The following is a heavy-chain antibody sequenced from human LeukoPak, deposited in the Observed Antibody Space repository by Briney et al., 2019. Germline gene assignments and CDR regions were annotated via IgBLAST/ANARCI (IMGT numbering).Heavy chain of an antibody. D-gene: IGHD3-10*01. Sequence: GGSLRLSCAASGFTFSSYAMSWVRQAPGKGLEWVSAISGSGGSTYYADSVKGRFTISRDNSKNTLYLQTNSLRAEDTAVYYCAKSRGLGGHFDYWGQGTLVTVSS. J-gene: IGHJ4*02. V-gene: IGHV3-23*01. CDR1: GFTFSSYA. CDR2: ISGSGGST. CDR3: AKSRGLGGHFDY.